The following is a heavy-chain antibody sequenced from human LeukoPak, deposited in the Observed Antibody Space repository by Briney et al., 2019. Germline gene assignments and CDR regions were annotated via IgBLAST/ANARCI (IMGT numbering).Heavy chain of an antibody. CDR1: GFTFSGHA. V-gene: IGHV3-30*18. D-gene: IGHD1-26*01. CDR3: AKDWGQRGVGASLGH. CDR2: ISYDGSNS. Sequence: GGSLRLSCAASGFTFSGHAMVWVRQGPGKGLEWVSFISYDGSNSVHADSVMGRFTISRDNSKNTVDLQINSLRDEDTVVYYCAKDWGQRGVGASLGHWGQGTLVIVSS. J-gene: IGHJ4*02.